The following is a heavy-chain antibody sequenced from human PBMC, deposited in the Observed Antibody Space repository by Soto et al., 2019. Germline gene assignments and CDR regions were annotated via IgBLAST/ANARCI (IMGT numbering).Heavy chain of an antibody. CDR3: AREIPRYCSGGSCYKGNWFDP. D-gene: IGHD2-15*01. V-gene: IGHV4-59*01. J-gene: IGHJ5*02. CDR1: GGSISSYY. Sequence: QVQLQESGPGLVKPSETLSLTCTVSGGSISSYYWSWIRQPPGKGLEWIGYIYYSGSTNYNPSLKSRVTISVDTSKNQFSLKLSSVTAADTAVYYCAREIPRYCSGGSCYKGNWFDPWGQGTLVTVSS. CDR2: IYYSGST.